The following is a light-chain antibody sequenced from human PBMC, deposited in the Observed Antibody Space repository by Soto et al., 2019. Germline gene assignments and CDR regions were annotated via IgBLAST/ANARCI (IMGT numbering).Light chain of an antibody. Sequence: EIVLTQSPGTLSLSPGERATLSCRASQSVTSDYLAWYQQKPGHAPRLLISGASSRATGLPDRFSGSGSGTDFTLTISRLEPEDFAVYHCQQDGSSPLTFGQGTKVEIK. CDR2: GAS. V-gene: IGKV3-20*01. CDR1: QSVTSDY. J-gene: IGKJ2*01. CDR3: QQDGSSPLT.